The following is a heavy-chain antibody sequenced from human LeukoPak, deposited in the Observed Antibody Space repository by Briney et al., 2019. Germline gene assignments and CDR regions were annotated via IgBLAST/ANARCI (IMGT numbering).Heavy chain of an antibody. CDR2: ISWDGGST. V-gene: IGHV3-43D*03. CDR3: AKPHYYDSSGYYLFDY. CDR1: GFPFDDYA. J-gene: IGHJ4*02. Sequence: PGGSLRLSCAASGFPFDDYAMHWVRQAPGKGLEWVSLISWDGGSTYYADSVKGRFTISRDNSKNSLYLQMNSLRAEDTALYYCAKPHYYDSSGYYLFDYWGQGTLVTVSS. D-gene: IGHD3-22*01.